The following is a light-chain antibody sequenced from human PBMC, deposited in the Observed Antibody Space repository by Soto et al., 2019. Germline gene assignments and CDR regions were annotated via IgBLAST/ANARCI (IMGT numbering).Light chain of an antibody. CDR3: QQYNSYSPT. J-gene: IGKJ1*01. CDR2: KAS. Sequence: DIQMTQSPSTLSGSVGDRVTITCRASQSISNWLAWYQQEPGKAPKLLIHKASNLHSGVPSRFSGSGSGTDFTLTISSLHPDDFATYYCQQYNSYSPTFGQGTKVDI. V-gene: IGKV1-5*03. CDR1: QSISNW.